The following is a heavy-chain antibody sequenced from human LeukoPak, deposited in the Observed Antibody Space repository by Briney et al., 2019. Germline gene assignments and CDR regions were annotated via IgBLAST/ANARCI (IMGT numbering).Heavy chain of an antibody. D-gene: IGHD6-13*01. CDR3: AKPRIMGIAAVGTLEDI. J-gene: IGHJ3*02. CDR1: GFTFSSYA. V-gene: IGHV3-23*01. Sequence: PGGSLRLSCAASGFTFSSYAMSWVRQAPGKGLEWVSAISGSGGSTYYADSVKGRFAISRDNSKNTLYLQMNSLRAEDTAVYYCAKPRIMGIAAVGTLEDIWGQGTMVTVSS. CDR2: ISGSGGST.